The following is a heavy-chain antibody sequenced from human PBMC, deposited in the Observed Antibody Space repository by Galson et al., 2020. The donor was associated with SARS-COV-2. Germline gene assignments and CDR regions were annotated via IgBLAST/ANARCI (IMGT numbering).Heavy chain of an antibody. CDR2: IYYSGST. J-gene: IGHJ4*02. D-gene: IGHD3-22*01. CDR3: ARGVVEYYYESSGYSNTEYYFDY. CDR1: GGSISSGDYY. Sequence: ASETLSLTCTVSGGSISSGDYYWSWIRQPPGKGLEWIGYIYYSGSTYYNPSLKSRVTISVDTSKNQFSLKLSSVTAADTAVYYCARGVVEYYYESSGYSNTEYYFDYWGQGTLVTVSS. V-gene: IGHV4-30-4*01.